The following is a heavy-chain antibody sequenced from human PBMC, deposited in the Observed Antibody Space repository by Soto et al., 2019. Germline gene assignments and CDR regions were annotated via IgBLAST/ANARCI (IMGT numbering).Heavy chain of an antibody. J-gene: IGHJ4*01. V-gene: IGHV4-59*01. CDR3: ARSGHSHGLVFDF. Sequence: PSETLSLTCNVSGGSITDYYWSWIRQSPAKGLQWIAFISYSGTINYNPSLKSRVTVSRDTSKNQFSLKLSSVTAADTAMYFCARSGHSHGLVFDFWGHGTLVTVSS. CDR1: GGSITDYY. CDR2: ISYSGTI. D-gene: IGHD5-18*01.